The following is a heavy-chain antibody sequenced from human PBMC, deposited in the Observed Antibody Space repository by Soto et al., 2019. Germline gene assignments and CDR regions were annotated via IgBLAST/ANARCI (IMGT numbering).Heavy chain of an antibody. D-gene: IGHD2-2*01. CDR3: AKGGCSSTSCLHYYGMDV. CDR2: ISGSGGST. Sequence: EVQLLESGGGLVQPGGSLRLSCAASGFTFSSYAMSWVRQAPGKGLEWVSAISGSGGSTYYADSVKGRFTISRDNSKNTLYLQMNSLRAEDTAVYYCAKGGCSSTSCLHYYGMDVWGQGTTVTVSS. J-gene: IGHJ6*02. CDR1: GFTFSSYA. V-gene: IGHV3-23*01.